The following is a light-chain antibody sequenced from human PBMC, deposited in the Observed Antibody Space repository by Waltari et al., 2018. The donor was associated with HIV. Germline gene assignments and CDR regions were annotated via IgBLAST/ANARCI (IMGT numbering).Light chain of an antibody. J-gene: IGLJ3*02. CDR1: RSNIGKNA. Sequence: QSALTQPPSVSAAPRQRVTISCSGPRSNIGKNAVNWYRQFPGTTPNLLIHFDDLRSSGGSDRCSASKAATSASLAISGRQSEDEADYYCAAWDDNLNAMLFGGGTRLTVL. CDR3: AAWDDNLNAML. CDR2: FDD. V-gene: IGLV1-36*01.